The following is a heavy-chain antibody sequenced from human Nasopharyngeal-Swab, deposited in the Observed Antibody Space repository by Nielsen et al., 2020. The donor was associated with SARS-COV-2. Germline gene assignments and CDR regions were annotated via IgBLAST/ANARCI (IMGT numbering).Heavy chain of an antibody. Sequence: RQPPGKGLEWIGEINHSGSTNYNPSLKSRVTISVDTSKNQFSLKLSSVTAADTAVYYCARGSVVPAAPAVDYFDYWGQGTLVTVSS. D-gene: IGHD2-2*01. J-gene: IGHJ4*02. CDR3: ARGSVVPAAPAVDYFDY. V-gene: IGHV4-34*01. CDR2: INHSGST.